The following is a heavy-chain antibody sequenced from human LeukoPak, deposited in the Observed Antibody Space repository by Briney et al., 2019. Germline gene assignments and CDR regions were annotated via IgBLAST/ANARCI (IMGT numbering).Heavy chain of an antibody. D-gene: IGHD2-2*01. V-gene: IGHV3-30*04. CDR2: ISFDGSHQ. Sequence: GRSLRLSCVASGFTFSSYSLHWVRQAPGKGLEWVAVISFDGSHQYFADSVKGRFTISRDNSNNTLYLQMNSLRAEDTAVYYCATPLISLSSTKYYNYFEYWGQGALVTVSS. CDR3: ATPLISLSSTKYYNYFEY. J-gene: IGHJ4*02. CDR1: GFTFSSYS.